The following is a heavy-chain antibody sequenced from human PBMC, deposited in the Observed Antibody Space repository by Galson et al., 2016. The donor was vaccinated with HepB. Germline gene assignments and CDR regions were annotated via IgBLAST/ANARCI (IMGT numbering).Heavy chain of an antibody. V-gene: IGHV3-30-3*01. D-gene: IGHD2-15*01. CDR2: ISYDDGSSK. CDR3: ARAQIPGYCSGGSCFGKDY. Sequence: SLRLSCAASGFPLRSYAMHWVRQAPGKGLQWVATISYDDGSSKYYADSVKGRFTISRDNPKNTLYLQMNSLRAEDTALYYCARAQIPGYCSGGSCFGKDYWGQETLVTVSS. J-gene: IGHJ4*02. CDR1: GFPLRSYA.